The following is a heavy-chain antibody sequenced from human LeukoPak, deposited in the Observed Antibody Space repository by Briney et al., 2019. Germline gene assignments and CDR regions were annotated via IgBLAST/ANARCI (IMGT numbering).Heavy chain of an antibody. CDR2: IYHSGST. CDR1: GGSISSSNW. D-gene: IGHD6-13*01. V-gene: IGHV4-4*02. J-gene: IGHJ3*02. Sequence: SGTLSLTCAVSGGSISSSNWWSWVRQPPGKGLEWIGEIYHSGSTNYNPSLKSRVTISVDKSKNQFSLKLSSVTAADTAVYYCARESETDSSSWYDAFDIWGQGTMVTVSS. CDR3: ARESETDSSSWYDAFDI.